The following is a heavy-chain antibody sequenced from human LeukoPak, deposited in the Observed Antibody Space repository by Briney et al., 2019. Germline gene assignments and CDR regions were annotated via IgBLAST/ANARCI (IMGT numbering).Heavy chain of an antibody. V-gene: IGHV3-30-3*01. CDR1: GFTFSSYA. CDR3: ARADAYSGSCLDY. J-gene: IGHJ4*01. Sequence: GRSLRLSCAASGFTFSSYAMHWVRQAPGKGLEWVAVISYDGSNKYYADSVKGRFTISRDNSKNTLYLQMNSLRAEDTAVYYCARADAYSGSCLDYWGQEPWSPSPQ. CDR2: ISYDGSNK. D-gene: IGHD1-26*01.